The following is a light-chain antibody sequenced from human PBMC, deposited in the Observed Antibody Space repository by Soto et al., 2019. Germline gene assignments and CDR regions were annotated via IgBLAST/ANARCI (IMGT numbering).Light chain of an antibody. CDR3: QQHYTAPRIT. Sequence: DIVMTQSPDSLAVSLGERATINCKSSQSVLYSSNDRNYLAWYQQKPGQPPKLLIYWASTRESGVPDRFSGRESGTDFTLTISSLQAEDVAVYYCQQHYTAPRITFGGGTKVEIK. V-gene: IGKV4-1*01. CDR1: QSVLYSSNDRNY. J-gene: IGKJ4*01. CDR2: WAS.